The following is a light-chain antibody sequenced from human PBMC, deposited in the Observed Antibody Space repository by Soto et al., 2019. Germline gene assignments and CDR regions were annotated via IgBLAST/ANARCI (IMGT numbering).Light chain of an antibody. CDR3: QQRSNWPIT. CDR2: DAS. V-gene: IGKV3-11*01. Sequence: EIVLTQSPATLSLSPCERATLSFRASQSVSSYLAWYQQKPGQAPRLLIYDASNRATGIPARFSGSGSGADFTLTISSLEPEDFAVYYCQQRSNWPITFGQGTRLEN. CDR1: QSVSSY. J-gene: IGKJ5*01.